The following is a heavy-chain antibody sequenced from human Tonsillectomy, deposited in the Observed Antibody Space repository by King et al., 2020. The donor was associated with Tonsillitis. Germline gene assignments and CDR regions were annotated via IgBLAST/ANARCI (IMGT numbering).Heavy chain of an antibody. CDR3: ARDQNYFDSSGYYRGGFDY. CDR2: IYYSGST. V-gene: IGHV4-59*01. J-gene: IGHJ4*02. CDR1: GGSISSYY. D-gene: IGHD3-22*01. Sequence: QVQLQESGPGLVKPSETLSLTCTVSGGSISSYYWSWIRQPPGKGLEWIGYIYYSGSTNYNPSLKSRVTISLDTSKNQFSLKLSSLTAADTAVYYCARDQNYFDSSGYYRGGFDYWGQGTLVTVSS.